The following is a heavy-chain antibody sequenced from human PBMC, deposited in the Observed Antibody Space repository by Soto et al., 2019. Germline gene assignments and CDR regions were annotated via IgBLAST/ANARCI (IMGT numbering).Heavy chain of an antibody. CDR3: ARWYRGSLDY. CDR2: IYYSGST. D-gene: IGHD3-10*01. Sequence: SETLSLTCTVSGGSISSYYWSWIRQPPGKGLEWIGYIYYSGSTNYNPSLKSRVTISVDTSKNQFSLKLSSVTAADTAVYYCARWYRGSLDYWGQGTLVTVSS. V-gene: IGHV4-59*01. J-gene: IGHJ4*02. CDR1: GGSISSYY.